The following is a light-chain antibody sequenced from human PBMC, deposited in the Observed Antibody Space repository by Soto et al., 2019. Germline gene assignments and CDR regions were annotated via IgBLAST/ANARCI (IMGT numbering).Light chain of an antibody. CDR2: EVY. CDR3: TSFTTSSIWV. J-gene: IGLJ3*02. CDR1: SSDVGIYNY. V-gene: IGLV2-14*01. Sequence: QSALTQPASVSGSPGQSITISCTGTSSDVGIYNYVSWYQQHPGKAPKLIICEVYNRPSGVSNRFSGSKSGNTASLTISGLRPEDEVDYYSTSFTTSSIWVFGGGPKVTVL.